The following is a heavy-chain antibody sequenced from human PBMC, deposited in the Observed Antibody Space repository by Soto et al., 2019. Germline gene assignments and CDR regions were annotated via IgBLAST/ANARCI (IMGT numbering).Heavy chain of an antibody. V-gene: IGHV3-48*01. CDR2: ISSSSGTI. J-gene: IGHJ6*03. Sequence: EVQLVESGGGLVQPGGSLRLSCTASGFTFSDDSMNWVRHAPGKGLEWVSYISSSSGTIHYADSVKGRFTISRDNAKSSLFRHMNSLRAEDTAVYSCARALKQASTTRLGMDVWGKGTTVTVSS. D-gene: IGHD2-2*01. CDR3: ARALKQASTTRLGMDV. CDR1: GFTFSDDS.